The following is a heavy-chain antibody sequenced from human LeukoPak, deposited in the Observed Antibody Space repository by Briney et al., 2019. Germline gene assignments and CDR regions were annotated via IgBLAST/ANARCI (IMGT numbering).Heavy chain of an antibody. V-gene: IGHV3-43*02. CDR3: AKDGWKAAGYFDL. J-gene: IGHJ2*01. D-gene: IGHD6-13*01. CDR1: GFTFGHYA. Sequence: GESLTLSCAASGFTFGHYAMHWVRHVPGKGLDWISVISGDGDKIDYAESVKGRFSVSRDNNKNSLYLQMSRLTIEDTALFYCAKDGWKAAGYFDLWGRGTVVTVSS. CDR2: ISGDGDKI.